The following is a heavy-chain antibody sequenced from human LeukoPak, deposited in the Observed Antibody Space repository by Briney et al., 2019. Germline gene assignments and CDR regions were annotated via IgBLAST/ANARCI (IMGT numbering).Heavy chain of an antibody. V-gene: IGHV3-53*01. Sequence: GGSLRLSCAASGFIVSSNYMSWVRQTPGKGLEWVSVIHSGGTIYYAGSVKGRFTISRDHSRNTVYLQMNNLRAEDTALYYCARLKDVAVAGIGSHDFWGQGTMVTASS. J-gene: IGHJ3*01. CDR3: ARLKDVAVAGIGSHDF. D-gene: IGHD6-13*01. CDR1: GFIVSSNY. CDR2: IHSGGTI.